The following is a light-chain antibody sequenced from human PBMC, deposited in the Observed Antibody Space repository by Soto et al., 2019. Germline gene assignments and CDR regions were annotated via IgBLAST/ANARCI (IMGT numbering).Light chain of an antibody. V-gene: IGKV1-39*01. Sequence: DIQMTQSPSYLSASVEDRVTITCRASQNIKNYLSWYQQKPGKAPKLLIYTASSLQSGVPSRVSGSGFGTDFSLTIDSLQPEDVASYYCQQSYSTPWTFGRGTKVDI. CDR3: QQSYSTPWT. CDR1: QNIKNY. J-gene: IGKJ1*01. CDR2: TAS.